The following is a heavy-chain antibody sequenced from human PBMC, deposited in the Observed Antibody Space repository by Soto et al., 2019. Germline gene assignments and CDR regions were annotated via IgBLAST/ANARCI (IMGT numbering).Heavy chain of an antibody. V-gene: IGHV3-23*01. J-gene: IGHJ6*02. CDR3: AKPERAGATDTDYYYYYGMDV. Sequence: EVQLLESGGGLVQPGGSLRLSCAASGFTFSSYAMSWVRQAPGKGLEWVSAISGSGGSTYYADSVKGRFTISRDNSKNTLYLQMNSLRAEDTAVYYCAKPERAGATDTDYYYYYGMDVWGQGTTVTVSS. D-gene: IGHD1-26*01. CDR1: GFTFSSYA. CDR2: ISGSGGST.